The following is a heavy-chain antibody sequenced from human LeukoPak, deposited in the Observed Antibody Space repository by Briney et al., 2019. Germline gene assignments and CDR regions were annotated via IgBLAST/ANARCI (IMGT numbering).Heavy chain of an antibody. Sequence: PGRSLRLSCAASVFTFSSYAMHWVRPAPGKGLEWVAVISYDGSNKYYADSGRGRFTIYRTKSKHTLYLKMNSLGAEDTALYSCAKAPGGGGNALDYWGQGTLVTVSS. J-gene: IGHJ4*02. CDR3: AKAPGGGGNALDY. V-gene: IGHV3-30*04. CDR1: VFTFSSYA. D-gene: IGHD4-23*01. CDR2: ISYDGSNK.